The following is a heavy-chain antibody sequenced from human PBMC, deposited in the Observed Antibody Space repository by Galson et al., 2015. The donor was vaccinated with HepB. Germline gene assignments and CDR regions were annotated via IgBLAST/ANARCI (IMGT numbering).Heavy chain of an antibody. D-gene: IGHD3-3*01. Sequence: SLRLSCAASGFTFSSYSMNWVRQAPGKGLEWVSSISSSSSYIYYADSVKGRFTISRDNAKNSLYLQMNSLRAEDTAVYYCARDSSEPEEPLEWLPPDAFDIWGQGTMVTVSS. V-gene: IGHV3-21*01. CDR3: ARDSSEPEEPLEWLPPDAFDI. CDR1: GFTFSSYS. CDR2: ISSSSSYI. J-gene: IGHJ3*02.